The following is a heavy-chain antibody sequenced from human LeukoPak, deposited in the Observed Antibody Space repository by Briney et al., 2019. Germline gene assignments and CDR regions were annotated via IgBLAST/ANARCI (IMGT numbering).Heavy chain of an antibody. CDR2: FRWRWGST. D-gene: IGHD6-19*01. CDR1: GFPFWRYA. Sequence: GSLRLSCGASGFPFWRYALSWVRQASGEGLEGVSAFRWRWGSTYYADSVKGRFTISRDNAKNSLYLQMNSLRAEDTALYYCAKDFMGPSGWYLFSYYFDYWGQGTLVTVSS. J-gene: IGHJ4*02. CDR3: AKDFMGPSGWYLFSYYFDY. V-gene: IGHV3-23*01.